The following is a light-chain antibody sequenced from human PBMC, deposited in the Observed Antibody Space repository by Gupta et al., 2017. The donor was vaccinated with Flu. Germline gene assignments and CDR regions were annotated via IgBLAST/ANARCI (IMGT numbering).Light chain of an antibody. CDR1: QDIKTS. J-gene: IGKJ2*01. V-gene: IGKV1-33*01. CDR3: QQEDSLPYT. Sequence: IQMTQSPSSLPASVGDRVTIPCQASQDIKTSLNWYQQKPGKAPKLLIYDASNLETGVPSRFSGSGSATYFTFTIISLQPEDVATYFCQQEDSLPYTLGQWTKLEIK. CDR2: DAS.